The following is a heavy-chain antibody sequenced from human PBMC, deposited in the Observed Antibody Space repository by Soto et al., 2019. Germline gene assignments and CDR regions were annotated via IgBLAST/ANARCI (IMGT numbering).Heavy chain of an antibody. V-gene: IGHV3-30*18. Sequence: GGSLRLSCAASGFTFSSYGMNWVRQAPGKGLEWVAVISCGGSNKYYADSVKGRFTISRDNSKNSLYLQMNSLRAEDTAVYYCAKEFLWKKKLYGMDVWGQGTMVTVSS. J-gene: IGHJ6*02. CDR1: GFTFSSYG. CDR3: AKEFLWKKKLYGMDV. CDR2: ISCGGSNK. D-gene: IGHD1-1*01.